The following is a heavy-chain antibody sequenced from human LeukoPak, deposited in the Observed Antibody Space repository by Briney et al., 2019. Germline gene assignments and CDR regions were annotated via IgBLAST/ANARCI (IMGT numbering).Heavy chain of an antibody. J-gene: IGHJ4*02. V-gene: IGHV3-30*18. D-gene: IGHD3-10*01. CDR1: GFTFSSYA. CDR2: LSYDGSRK. CDR3: AKVRGGYYGSGSYEGVDD. Sequence: GRSLRLSCAASGFTFSSYAMQWVRQAPGKGLEWLAILSYDGSRKNYADSVKGRLTISRDNSKNTLYLQLKSLRGDDTAVYYCAKVRGGYYGSGSYEGVDDWGQGTLVTVSS.